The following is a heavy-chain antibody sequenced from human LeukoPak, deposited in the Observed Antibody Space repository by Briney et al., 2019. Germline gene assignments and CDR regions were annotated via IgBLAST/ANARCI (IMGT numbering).Heavy chain of an antibody. Sequence: GGSLRLSCTASGFTFGDFAVSWFRQAPGKGLEWVGRVRSKSDAGTMDYAAHVEGRFTISRDDSKNMVYLDMNSLKTEDTAVYYCGGRRVWGNGTVVTVSS. CDR1: GFTFGDFA. CDR3: GGRRV. J-gene: IGHJ6*04. V-gene: IGHV3-15*01. D-gene: IGHD3-16*01. CDR2: VRSKSDAGTM.